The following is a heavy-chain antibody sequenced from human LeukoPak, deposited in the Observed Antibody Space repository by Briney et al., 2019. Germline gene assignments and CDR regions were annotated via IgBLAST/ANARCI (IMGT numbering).Heavy chain of an antibody. V-gene: IGHV1-46*01. CDR2: INPTGGST. CDR3: ARATRDFWSGYHDY. CDR1: GYTFPSYF. D-gene: IGHD3-3*01. Sequence: ASVKVSCKASGYTFPSYFMHWVRQAPGQGLEWMGIINPTGGSTTYAQKFQGRVTITADESTSTAYMELSSLRSEDTAVYYCARATRDFWSGYHDYWGQGTLVTVSS. J-gene: IGHJ4*02.